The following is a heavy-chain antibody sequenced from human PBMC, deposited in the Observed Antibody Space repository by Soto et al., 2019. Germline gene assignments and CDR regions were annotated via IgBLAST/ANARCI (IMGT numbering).Heavy chain of an antibody. Sequence: QVQLVESVGGVVQSGRSLRLSCAVSGFIFSSYGMHWVRQAPGRGLEWVAAVWYDGNNKYYTDSVKGRFTISRDNSKNTLYLQMNSLRAEDTAVYYCAREKRLVEVYYFDFWGQGTLVTVSS. J-gene: IGHJ4*02. CDR2: VWYDGNNK. CDR1: GFIFSSYG. CDR3: AREKRLVEVYYFDF. V-gene: IGHV3-33*01. D-gene: IGHD6-6*01.